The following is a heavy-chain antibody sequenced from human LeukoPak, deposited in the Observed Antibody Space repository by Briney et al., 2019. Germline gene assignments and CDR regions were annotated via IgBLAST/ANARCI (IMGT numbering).Heavy chain of an antibody. J-gene: IGHJ4*02. Sequence: GGSLRLSCAASGFTFSSYSMNWVRQAPGKGLEWVSSISSSSSYIYYADSVKGRFTISRDNAKNSLYLQMNSLRAEDTAVYYCARAESSGYYPPGYWGQGPWSPSPQ. CDR1: GFTFSSYS. CDR3: ARAESSGYYPPGY. V-gene: IGHV3-21*01. CDR2: ISSSSSYI. D-gene: IGHD3-22*01.